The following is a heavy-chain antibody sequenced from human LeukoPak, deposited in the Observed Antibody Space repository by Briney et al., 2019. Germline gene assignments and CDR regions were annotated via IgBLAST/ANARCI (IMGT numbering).Heavy chain of an antibody. CDR2: IIPIFGTA. CDR1: GGTFSSYA. Sequence: SVKVSCKASGGTFSSYAISWVRQAPGQGLKWMGGIIPIFGTANYAQKFQGRVTITADKSTSTAYMELSSLRSEDTAVYYCAKDGAQFYYGSQRAHPRSPYYYMDVWGKGTTVTVSS. D-gene: IGHD3-10*01. J-gene: IGHJ6*03. CDR3: AKDGAQFYYGSQRAHPRSPYYYMDV. V-gene: IGHV1-69*06.